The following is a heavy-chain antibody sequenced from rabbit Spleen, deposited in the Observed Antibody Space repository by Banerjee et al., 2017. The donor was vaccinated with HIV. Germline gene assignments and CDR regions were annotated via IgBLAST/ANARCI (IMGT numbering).Heavy chain of an antibody. J-gene: IGHJ2*01. CDR2: VDSGDGDT. CDR1: GFSISHIYW. Sequence: QQQLEESGGGLVKPGGTLTLTSTASGFSISHIYWICWVRQAPGKGLEWIACVDSGDGDTYYANWAKGRFTISKTSSTTVTLQMTSLTAADTATYFCARNYVNVFDPWGPGTLVTVS. CDR3: ARNYVNVFDP. D-gene: IGHD1-1*01. V-gene: IGHV1S45*01.